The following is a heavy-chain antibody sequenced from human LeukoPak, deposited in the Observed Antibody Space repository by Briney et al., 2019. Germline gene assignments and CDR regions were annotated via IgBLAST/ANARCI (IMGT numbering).Heavy chain of an antibody. CDR1: GFTFSSYA. D-gene: IGHD5-12*01. J-gene: IGHJ4*02. CDR3: ATLGRVATSDY. V-gene: IGHV3-30*04. Sequence: PGGPLRLSCAASGFTFSSYAMHWVRQAPGKGLEWVAVISYDGSNKYYADSVKGRFTISRDNSKNTLYLQMNSLRAEDTAVYYCATLGRVATSDYWGQGTLVTVSS. CDR2: ISYDGSNK.